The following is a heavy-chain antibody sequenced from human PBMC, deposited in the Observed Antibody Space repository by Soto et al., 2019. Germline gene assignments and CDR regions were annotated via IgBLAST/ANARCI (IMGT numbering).Heavy chain of an antibody. J-gene: IGHJ4*02. D-gene: IGHD3-9*01. CDR3: ATNYDILTAYRDY. CDR1: GFTFGASA. V-gene: IGHV3-73*01. Sequence: VGSLRLSCAASGFTFGASAMHWVRQASGKGLEWVGRIRSKPNNYATSYAASVNGRFAISRDDSKNTAYLQMNSLKTEDTAVYYCATNYDILTAYRDYWGQGTLVTVSS. CDR2: IRSKPNNYAT.